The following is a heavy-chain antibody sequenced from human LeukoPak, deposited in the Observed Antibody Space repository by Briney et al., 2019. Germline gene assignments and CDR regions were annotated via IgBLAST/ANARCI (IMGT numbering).Heavy chain of an antibody. D-gene: IGHD3-9*01. Sequence: GGSLRLSCAASGFTFRSCGMHWVRQAPGKGLEWVTFIPNDGSNTWYADSVKGRFTISRDNSKNTLYLQMNSLRAEDTAVYYCAKTSPVLRYFDWLSHFDYWGQGTLVTVSS. CDR3: AKTSPVLRYFDWLSHFDY. J-gene: IGHJ4*02. CDR1: GFTFRSCG. V-gene: IGHV3-30*02. CDR2: IPNDGSNT.